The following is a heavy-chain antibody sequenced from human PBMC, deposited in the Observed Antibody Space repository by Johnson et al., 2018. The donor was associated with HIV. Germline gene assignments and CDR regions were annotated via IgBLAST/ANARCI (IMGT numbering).Heavy chain of an antibody. Sequence: QVQLVESGGGVVRPGRSLRLSCAASGFTFSSYGMHWVRQAPGKGLEWVAVIWYDGSNKYYADSVKGRFTISRDNSKNTLYLQMNSLKTEDTAVYYCTTGELWNGYYLHDAFDIWGQGTMVTVSS. CDR1: GFTFSSYG. V-gene: IGHV3-33*01. D-gene: IGHD3-3*01. CDR3: TTGELWNGYYLHDAFDI. CDR2: IWYDGSNK. J-gene: IGHJ3*02.